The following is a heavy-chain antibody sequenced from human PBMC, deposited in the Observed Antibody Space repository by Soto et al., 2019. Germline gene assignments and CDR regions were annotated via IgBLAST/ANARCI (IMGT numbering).Heavy chain of an antibody. CDR2: MNPNSGNT. CDR1: GYTFTSYD. J-gene: IGHJ5*02. D-gene: IGHD2-2*01. Sequence: QVQLVQSGAEVKKPGASVKVSCKASGYTFTSYDINWVRQATGQGLEWMGWMNPNSGNTGYAQKFQGRVTMTRNTSIRTAYMELSSLRSEDTAVYYCARGLDCISTSCLNWFAPWGQGTLVTVSS. V-gene: IGHV1-8*01. CDR3: ARGLDCISTSCLNWFAP.